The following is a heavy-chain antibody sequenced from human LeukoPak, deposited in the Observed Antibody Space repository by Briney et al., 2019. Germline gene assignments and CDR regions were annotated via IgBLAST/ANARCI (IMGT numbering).Heavy chain of an antibody. Sequence: SETLSLTCAVSGGSFFGSHWNWIRQSPEKGREWIGEINHSGRTNYNPSLKRRVTISVDTSKRQFFLKLTSVTAADTAVYYCARDPTTVVTLPYYFDFWGQGTLVTVSA. V-gene: IGHV4-34*01. J-gene: IGHJ4*02. CDR3: ARDPTTVVTLPYYFDF. D-gene: IGHD4-23*01. CDR2: INHSGRT. CDR1: GGSFFGSH.